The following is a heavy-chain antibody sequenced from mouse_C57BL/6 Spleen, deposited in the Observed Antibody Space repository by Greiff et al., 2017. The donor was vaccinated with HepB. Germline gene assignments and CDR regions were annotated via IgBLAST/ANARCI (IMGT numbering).Heavy chain of an antibody. V-gene: IGHV1-85*01. CDR1: GYTFTRYD. J-gene: IGHJ3*01. CDR2: IYPRDGST. CDR3: ARARYYGSSPWFAY. Sequence: VKLQESGPELVKPGASVKLSCTASGYTFTRYDLNWVKQRPGQGLAWIGWIYPRDGSTKYNEKFKGKATLTVDTSSSTAYMERHSLTSEDSAVYFCARARYYGSSPWFAYWGQGTLVTVSA. D-gene: IGHD1-1*01.